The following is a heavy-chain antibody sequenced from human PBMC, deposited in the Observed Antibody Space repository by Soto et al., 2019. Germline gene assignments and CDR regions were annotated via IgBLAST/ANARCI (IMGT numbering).Heavy chain of an antibody. CDR2: IYYSGST. Sequence: PSETLSLTCTVSSGSISSGDYYWSWIRQPPGKGLEWIGYIYYSGSTYYNPSLKSRVTISVDTSKTQFSLKLSSVTAADTAVYYCASLLRGYDSMGYFDYWGQGTLVTVSS. V-gene: IGHV4-30-4*01. CDR3: ASLLRGYDSMGYFDY. J-gene: IGHJ4*02. D-gene: IGHD3-22*01. CDR1: SGSISSGDYY.